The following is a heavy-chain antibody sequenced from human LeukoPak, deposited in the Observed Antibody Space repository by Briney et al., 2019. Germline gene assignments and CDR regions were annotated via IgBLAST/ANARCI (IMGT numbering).Heavy chain of an antibody. J-gene: IGHJ4*02. D-gene: IGHD2-2*01. CDR1: EFSVGSNY. CDR2: IYSGGST. V-gene: IGHV3-66*01. Sequence: GGSLRLSCAASEFSVGSNYMTWVRQAPGKGLEWVSLIYSGGSTYYADSVKGRFTISRDNSKNTLYLQMNSLRAEDTAVYYCARVMSPSCYFCYFDYWGQGTLLTVSS. CDR3: ARVMSPSCYFCYFDY.